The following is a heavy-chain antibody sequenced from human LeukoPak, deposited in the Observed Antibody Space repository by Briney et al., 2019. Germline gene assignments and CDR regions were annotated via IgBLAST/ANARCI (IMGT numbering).Heavy chain of an antibody. CDR1: GFTFSSYS. Sequence: PGGSLRLSCAASGFTFSSYSLNWVRQAPGKGLEWVSSISSSSSYIYYADSVKGRFTISRDNAKNSLYLQMNSLRAEDTAVYYCARGLNAVAHSWGQGTLVTVSS. D-gene: IGHD6-19*01. CDR2: ISSSSSYI. CDR3: ARGLNAVAHS. V-gene: IGHV3-21*01. J-gene: IGHJ4*02.